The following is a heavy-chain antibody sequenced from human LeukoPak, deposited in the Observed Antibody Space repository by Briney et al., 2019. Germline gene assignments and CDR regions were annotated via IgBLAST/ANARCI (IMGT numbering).Heavy chain of an antibody. J-gene: IGHJ3*02. D-gene: IGHD3-10*01. V-gene: IGHV1-2*02. CDR3: ASLIHSGDAFDI. Sequence: ASVKVSCKASGGTFSSYAISWVRQAPGQGLEWMGWINPNSGGTNYAQKFQGRVTMTRDTSISTAYMELSRLRSDDTAVYYCASLIHSGDAFDIWGQGTMVTVSS. CDR2: INPNSGGT. CDR1: GGTFSSYA.